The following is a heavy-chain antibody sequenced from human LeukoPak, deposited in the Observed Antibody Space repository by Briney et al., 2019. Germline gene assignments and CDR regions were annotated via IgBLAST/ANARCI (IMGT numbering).Heavy chain of an antibody. Sequence: GESLKISCKGSGYSFTSYWIGWVRQMPGKGLEWMGIIYPGDSDTRYSPSFQGQVTISADKSISTAYLQWSSLKASDTAMYYCARLDAAHGDYGFFDYWGQGTLVTVSS. V-gene: IGHV5-51*01. CDR3: ARLDAAHGDYGFFDY. CDR1: GYSFTSYW. CDR2: IYPGDSDT. J-gene: IGHJ4*02. D-gene: IGHD4-17*01.